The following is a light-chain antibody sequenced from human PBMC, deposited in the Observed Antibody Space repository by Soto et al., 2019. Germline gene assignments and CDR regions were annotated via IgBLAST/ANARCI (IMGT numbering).Light chain of an antibody. V-gene: IGKV3-20*01. CDR2: EAS. CDR3: QHFGNSPLWT. J-gene: IGKJ1*01. CDR1: QSVSSDY. Sequence: CAFTLSLPPAAMATRYSRPSQSVSSDYLAWYQQKPGQPPRLLIYEASTRAIGIPDRFSGSGSGTEFTLTISRLEPEDFAVYFCQHFGNSPLWTFGQGTKVDI.